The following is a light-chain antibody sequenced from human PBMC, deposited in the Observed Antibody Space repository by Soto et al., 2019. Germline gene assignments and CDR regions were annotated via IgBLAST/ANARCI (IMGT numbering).Light chain of an antibody. J-gene: IGLJ2*01. CDR2: EGS. V-gene: IGLV2-23*01. CDR3: CSYAGINTVV. CDR1: SSDVGGYDL. Sequence: QSALTQPASVSGSPGQSITISCTGTSSDVGGYDLVSWYQHHPGKAPKLIIYEGSKRPSRISNRFSGSKSGSTASLTISGLQAEDEADYYCCSYAGINTVVFGGGTKVTVL.